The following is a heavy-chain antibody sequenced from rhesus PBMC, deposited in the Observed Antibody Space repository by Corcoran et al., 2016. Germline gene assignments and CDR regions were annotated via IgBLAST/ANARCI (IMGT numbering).Heavy chain of an antibody. D-gene: IGHD2-21*01. CDR1: GYSISSGYG. CDR3: ARVWYYWYFDL. J-gene: IGHJ2*01. V-gene: IGHV4-127*01. Sequence: QVQLQESGPGLVKPSETLSLTCAVSGYSISSGYGWSWIRQPPGKGLEWIGYIGGSSGSTNYKPSLKSRVTISKDTSKNPFSLTLSSVTAAATAVYYCARVWYYWYFDLWGPGTPITISS. CDR2: IGGSSGST.